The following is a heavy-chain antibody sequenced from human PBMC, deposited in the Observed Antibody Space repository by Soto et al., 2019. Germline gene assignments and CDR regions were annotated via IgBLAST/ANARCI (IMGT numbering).Heavy chain of an antibody. D-gene: IGHD1-1*01. CDR1: GFTFSSYG. CDR3: AKDWSVRNDLDYYYGMDV. Sequence: QVQLVESGGGVVQPGRSLRLSCAASGFTFSSYGMHWVRQAPGKGLEWVAVISYDGSNKYYADSVKGRFTISRDNSKNTXXLQMNSLRAEDTAVYYWAKDWSVRNDLDYYYGMDVWGQGTTVTVSS. J-gene: IGHJ6*02. CDR2: ISYDGSNK. V-gene: IGHV3-30*18.